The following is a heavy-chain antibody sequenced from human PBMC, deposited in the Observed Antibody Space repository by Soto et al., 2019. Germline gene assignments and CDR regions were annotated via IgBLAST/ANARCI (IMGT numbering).Heavy chain of an antibody. Sequence: QVQLVQSGAEVKQPGSSVKVSCKASGGTFSRYSITWVRQAPGHGLEWIGRIIPIFGIASYAQKFQGRVTITADESTSTAYMELSSLRSDDTAVYYCAREDRDRETGLVPAAIDGMDVWGQGTTVNVSS. D-gene: IGHD2-2*01. V-gene: IGHV1-69*08. J-gene: IGHJ6*02. CDR3: AREDRDRETGLVPAAIDGMDV. CDR2: IIPIFGIA. CDR1: GGTFSRYS.